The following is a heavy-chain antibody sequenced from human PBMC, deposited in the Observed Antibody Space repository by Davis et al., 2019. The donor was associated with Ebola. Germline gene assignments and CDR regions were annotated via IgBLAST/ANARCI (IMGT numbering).Heavy chain of an antibody. V-gene: IGHV3-21*04. J-gene: IGHJ6*02. CDR3: AKETYYYYGMDV. Sequence: GESLKISCAASGFTFSSYSMNWVRQAPGKGLEWVSSISSSSSYIYYADSVKGRFTISRDNAKNSPYLQMNSLRAEDTALYYCAKETYYYYGMDVWGQGTTVTVSS. CDR2: ISSSSSYI. CDR1: GFTFSSYS.